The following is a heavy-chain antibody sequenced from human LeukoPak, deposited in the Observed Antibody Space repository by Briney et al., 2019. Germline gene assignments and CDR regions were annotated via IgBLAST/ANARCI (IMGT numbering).Heavy chain of an antibody. CDR2: IKSKTEGGTT. V-gene: IGHV3-15*01. Sequence: GGSLRLSCAASGFTFSNAWMSWVRQAPGKGLEWGGGIKSKTEGGTTDYAEPVKGRFTISREDSKHTLYLQLNSLTTEDTAVYYSTTDASYSSGWYQSYYFDYWGQGTLVTVSS. CDR3: TTDASYSSGWYQSYYFDY. J-gene: IGHJ4*02. D-gene: IGHD6-19*01. CDR1: GFTFSNAW.